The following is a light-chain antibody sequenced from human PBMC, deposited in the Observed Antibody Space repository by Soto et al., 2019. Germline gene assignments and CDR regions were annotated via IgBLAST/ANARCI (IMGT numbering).Light chain of an antibody. CDR1: QSVTSN. CDR2: DAS. Sequence: EIVMTQSPATLSVSPGERATLSCWASQSVTSNLAWYQQKPGQAPRLLIYDASFRATGIPDRFSGSGSGTEFTLTITSLQSEDFGVYYCQQYNDWPPWTFGQGTKVEIK. CDR3: QQYNDWPPWT. J-gene: IGKJ1*01. V-gene: IGKV3D-15*01.